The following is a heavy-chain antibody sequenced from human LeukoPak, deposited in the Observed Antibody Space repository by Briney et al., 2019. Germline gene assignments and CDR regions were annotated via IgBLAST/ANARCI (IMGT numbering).Heavy chain of an antibody. D-gene: IGHD3-9*01. V-gene: IGHV4-38-2*01. CDR3: ARAPPYYDILTGYYPNWFDP. J-gene: IGHJ5*02. CDR2: IYHSGST. CDR1: GYSISSGYY. Sequence: SETLSLTCAVSGYSISSGYYWGWIRQPPRKGLEWIGSIYHSGSTYYNPSLKSRVTISVDTSKNQFSLKLSSVTAADTAVYYCARAPPYYDILTGYYPNWFDPWGQGTLVTVSS.